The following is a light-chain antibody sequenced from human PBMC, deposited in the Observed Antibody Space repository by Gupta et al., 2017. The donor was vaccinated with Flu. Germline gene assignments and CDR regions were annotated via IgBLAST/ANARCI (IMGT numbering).Light chain of an antibody. CDR3: SSYTSTNTFYV. CDR1: SIVVCSCYP. Sequence: QSALTPPASVAGSPGQSITISCTGNSIVVCSCYPVSLYPPSPGKAPKLIIYDVTTRPSGVASRFSGSKSGNTASLTISGLEDEDEGDYYCSSYTSTNTFYVFGTGTTVTVL. V-gene: IGLV2-14*01. J-gene: IGLJ1*01. CDR2: DVT.